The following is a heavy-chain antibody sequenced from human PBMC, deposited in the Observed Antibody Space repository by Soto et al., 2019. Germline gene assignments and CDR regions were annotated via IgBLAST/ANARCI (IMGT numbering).Heavy chain of an antibody. CDR2: INHSGRT. CDR1: GGSFSGYY. Sequence: QVQLQQWGAGLLKPSETLSLTCAVYGGSFSGYYWSWIRQPPGKGLEWIGEINHSGRTNYNPSLKSRVTISVDTSKNQFSRKLSSVTAAETAVYYCARGPAVAGDAFDIWGQGTMVTVSS. D-gene: IGHD6-19*01. J-gene: IGHJ3*02. V-gene: IGHV4-34*01. CDR3: ARGPAVAGDAFDI.